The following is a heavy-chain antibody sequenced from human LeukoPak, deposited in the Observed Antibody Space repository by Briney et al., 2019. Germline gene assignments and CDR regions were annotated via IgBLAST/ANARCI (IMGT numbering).Heavy chain of an antibody. J-gene: IGHJ1*01. CDR2: INPNSGGT. D-gene: IGHD2-15*01. Sequence: ASVKVSCKASGYTFTGYSMHWVRQAPGQGLEWMGWINPNSGGTNFAQKFQGRVTMTTDTSINTAYMELTRLTSDDTAVYYCARDRYCSGGSCQGNLQHCGQGTLVIVSS. V-gene: IGHV1-2*02. CDR1: GYTFTGYS. CDR3: ARDRYCSGGSCQGNLQH.